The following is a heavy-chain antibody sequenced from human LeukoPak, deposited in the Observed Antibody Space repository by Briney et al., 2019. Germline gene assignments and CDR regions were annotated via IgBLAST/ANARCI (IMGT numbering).Heavy chain of an antibody. V-gene: IGHV4-34*01. CDR2: INHSGST. J-gene: IGHJ3*02. CDR1: GGSFSGYY. D-gene: IGHD4-11*01. Sequence: SETLSLTCAVYGGSFSGYYWSWIRQPPGKGLEWIGEINHSGSTNYNPSLKSRVTISVDTSKNQFSLKLSSVTAADTAVYYCARSVRPDAFDIWGQGTMVTVSS. CDR3: ARSVRPDAFDI.